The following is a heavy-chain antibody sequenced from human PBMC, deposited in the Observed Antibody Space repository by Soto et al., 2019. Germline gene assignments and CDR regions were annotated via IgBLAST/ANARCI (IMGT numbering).Heavy chain of an antibody. Sequence: GESLKISCKGSGYNFASYWIGWVRQMPGKGLEWMGIIYPGDSDTRYSPSFQGQVTISADKSISTAYLQWSSPKAPDTGKPPACQARAPMQPEKPLSTAYLRWGGLRPSDTAMYYCARNVASPYCSSISCHHRFDPWGQGTLVTVSS. D-gene: IGHD3-10*01. J-gene: IGHJ5*02. CDR1: GYNFASYW. V-gene: IGHV5-51*01. CDR3: CQARAPMQPEKPLSTAYLRWGGLRPSDTAMYYCARNVASPYCSSISCHHRFDP. CDR2: IYPGDSDT.